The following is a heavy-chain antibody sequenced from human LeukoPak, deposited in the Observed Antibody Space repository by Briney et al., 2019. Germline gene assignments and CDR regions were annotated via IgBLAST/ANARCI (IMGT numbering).Heavy chain of an antibody. D-gene: IGHD3-10*01. CDR3: ARVSLWFGELYYFDY. V-gene: IGHV1-69*13. CDR1: GGTFSSYA. CDR2: IIPIFGTA. Sequence: ASVKVSCKASGGTFSSYAISWVRRAPGQGLEWMGGIIPIFGTANYAQKFQGRVTITADESTSTAYMELSSLRSEDTAVYYCARVSLWFGELYYFDYWGQGTLVTVSS. J-gene: IGHJ4*02.